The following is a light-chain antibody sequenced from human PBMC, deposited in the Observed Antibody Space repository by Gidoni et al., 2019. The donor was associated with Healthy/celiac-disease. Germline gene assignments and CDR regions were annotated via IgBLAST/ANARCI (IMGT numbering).Light chain of an antibody. J-gene: IGKJ5*01. CDR2: DAS. CDR1: QSVSIY. V-gene: IGKV3-11*01. Sequence: EIVLTQSPATLSLSPGERATLSCRASQSVSIYLAWYQQKPGQAPKLLIYDASNRATGIPARFSGSGSGTDFTLTISSLEPEDFAVYYCQQRSNWQSTFGQGTRLEIK. CDR3: QQRSNWQST.